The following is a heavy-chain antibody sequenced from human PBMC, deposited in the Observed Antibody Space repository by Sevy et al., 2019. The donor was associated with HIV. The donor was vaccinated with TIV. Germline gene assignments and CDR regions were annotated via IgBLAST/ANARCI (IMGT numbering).Heavy chain of an antibody. CDR1: GDSIISSRW. CDR3: AAAAGTDILGYYFDS. CDR2: MYHRGTT. D-gene: IGHD6-25*01. Sequence: ETLSLTCTVSGDSIISSRWWSWFRQSPGKGLEWIGDMYHRGTTNYSPSLKNRVIMSVDKSKNQFSLKLTSVTAADTAVYYCAAAAGTDILGYYFDSWGRGIPVTVSS. V-gene: IGHV4-4*02. J-gene: IGHJ4*02.